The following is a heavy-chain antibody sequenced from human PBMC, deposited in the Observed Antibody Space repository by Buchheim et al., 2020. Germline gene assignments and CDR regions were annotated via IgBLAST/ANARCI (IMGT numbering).Heavy chain of an antibody. Sequence: VQLQQWGAGLLKPSETLSLTCAVYGGSFSGYYWSWIRQPPGKGLEWVGRIKSKTNGGTTDYAAPVKGSFTIPGDTSKKSLYLQMNSLKTEDTAVYYCTTETVPAADQTLLYYYYGMDVWGQGTT. J-gene: IGHJ6*02. CDR3: TTETVPAADQTLLYYYYGMDV. CDR1: GGSFSGYY. D-gene: IGHD2-2*01. CDR2: IKSKTNGGTT. V-gene: IGHV3-15*01.